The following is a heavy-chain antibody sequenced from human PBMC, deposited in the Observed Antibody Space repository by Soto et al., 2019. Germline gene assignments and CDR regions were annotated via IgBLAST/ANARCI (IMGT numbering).Heavy chain of an antibody. CDR1: GFTFSSYA. CDR2: ISGSGGST. Sequence: PGGSLRLSCAASGFTFSSYAMSWVRQAPGKGLEWVSAISGSGGSTYYADSVKGRFTISRDNSKNTLFLQMNSLRAEDTAVYYCAKGTETDIVVVVAAKGYYYYGMDVWGQGTTVTAP. J-gene: IGHJ6*02. D-gene: IGHD2-15*01. V-gene: IGHV3-23*01. CDR3: AKGTETDIVVVVAAKGYYYYGMDV.